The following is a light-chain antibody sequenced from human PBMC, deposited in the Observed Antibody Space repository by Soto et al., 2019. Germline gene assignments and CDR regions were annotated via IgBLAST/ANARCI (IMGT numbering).Light chain of an antibody. CDR1: SSDVGGYNY. Sequence: QSVLTQPASVSGSPGQSITISCHGTSSDVGGYNYVSWYQQHPGKAPKLMIYDVSNRPSGVSNRFSGSKSGNTASLTISGLQAEDEADYYCSSYTSSSTLDVFGTGTKVTVL. CDR2: DVS. V-gene: IGLV2-14*01. CDR3: SSYTSSSTLDV. J-gene: IGLJ1*01.